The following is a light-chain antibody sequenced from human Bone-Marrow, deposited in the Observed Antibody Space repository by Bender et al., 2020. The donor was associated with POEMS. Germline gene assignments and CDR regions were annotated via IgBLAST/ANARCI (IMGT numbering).Light chain of an antibody. CDR1: KLGDKY. CDR3: SSYTNYSPS. Sequence: SYELTQPPSVSVSPGQTTSITCSGDKLGDKYVCWYQQKPGQSPVLVMYQDTTRPSGIPERFSGSNSGNTATLTISGLQAEDEADYYCSSYTNYSPSFGTGTKVTVL. CDR2: QDT. V-gene: IGLV3-1*01. J-gene: IGLJ1*01.